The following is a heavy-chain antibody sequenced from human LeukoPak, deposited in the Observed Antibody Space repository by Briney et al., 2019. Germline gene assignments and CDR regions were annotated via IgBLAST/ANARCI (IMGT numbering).Heavy chain of an antibody. CDR1: GYTFTSYD. D-gene: IGHD3-22*01. CDR3: ARGLMSYDSSGYYVDY. J-gene: IGHJ4*02. Sequence: GASVKVSCKASGYTFTSYDINWVRRATGQGLEWMGWMNPNSGGTNYAQKFQGRVTMTRDTSISTAYMELSRLRSDDTAVYYCARGLMSYDSSGYYVDYWGQGTLVTVSS. V-gene: IGHV1-2*02. CDR2: MNPNSGGT.